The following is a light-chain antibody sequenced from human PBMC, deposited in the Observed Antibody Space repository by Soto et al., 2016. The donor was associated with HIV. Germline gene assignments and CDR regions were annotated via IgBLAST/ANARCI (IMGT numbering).Light chain of an antibody. CDR3: QXYYNYPNT. J-gene: IGKJ2*01. V-gene: IGKV1-6*01. CDR1: RGIRNE. Sequence: AIQMTQSPSSLSASVGDRVTITCRASRGIRNELGWYQQKPGKAPKLLIYAASSLGSGVPLRFSGSGSGTDFTLTINNLQPEDSATYYCQXYYNYPNTFGQGPSWR. CDR2: AAS.